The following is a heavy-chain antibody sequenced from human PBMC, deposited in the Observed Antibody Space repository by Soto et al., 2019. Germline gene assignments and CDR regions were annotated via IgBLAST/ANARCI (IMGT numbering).Heavy chain of an antibody. D-gene: IGHD5-12*01. CDR1: GGSISSYY. Sequence: SETLSLTCTVSGGSISSYYWSWIRQPPGKGLEWIGYIYYSGSTNYNPSHKSRVTISVDTSKNQFSLKLSSVTAADTFVYYCAASCVGCRGFNYYGMDVWGQGTTVTVS. J-gene: IGHJ6*02. CDR2: IYYSGST. CDR3: AASCVGCRGFNYYGMDV. V-gene: IGHV4-59*12.